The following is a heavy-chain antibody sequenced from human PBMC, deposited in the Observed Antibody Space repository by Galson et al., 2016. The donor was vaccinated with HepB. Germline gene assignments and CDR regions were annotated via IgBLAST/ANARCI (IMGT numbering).Heavy chain of an antibody. CDR3: ARDRDYVGGSYRYPHYYGMDG. Sequence: SLRLSCAASGFMFSNYGMHWVRQAPGKGLEWVAVIWFDASNKYHGDSAKGRFTISRDNSKNMLYLQMNSLRAEDTAVYYCARDRDYVGGSYRYPHYYGMDGWGQGTTVTVSS. CDR2: IWFDASNK. D-gene: IGHD3-16*02. V-gene: IGHV3-33*01. CDR1: GFMFSNYG. J-gene: IGHJ6*02.